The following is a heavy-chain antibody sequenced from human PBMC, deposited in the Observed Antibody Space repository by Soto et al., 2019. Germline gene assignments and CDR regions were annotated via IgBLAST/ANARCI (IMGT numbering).Heavy chain of an antibody. CDR1: GFTFSNYW. V-gene: IGHV3-74*01. D-gene: IGHD5-12*01. J-gene: IGHJ4*02. CDR3: ARGVSGYYGFDY. Sequence: EVQLVESGGGPAQFGGSLRLSSAASGFTFSNYWMHWVRQVPGKGLVWVSRIKGDETSTGYADSVKGRFTIFRDNGKNPLYLQMNSLRAEDTAVYYCARGVSGYYGFDYWGQRTLVTVSS. CDR2: IKGDETST.